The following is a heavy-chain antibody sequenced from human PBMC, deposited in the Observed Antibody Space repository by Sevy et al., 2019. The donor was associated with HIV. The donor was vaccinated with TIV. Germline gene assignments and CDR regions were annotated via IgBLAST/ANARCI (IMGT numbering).Heavy chain of an antibody. J-gene: IGHJ4*02. CDR2: INPNSGDT. V-gene: IGHV1-2*02. D-gene: IGHD5-18*01. CDR3: ANPGGYRYGSLLDN. Sequence: ASVKVSCKASGYTFTDYFMHWVRQAPGQGLEWMGWINPNSGDTKYAQKFQGTVTVTRDTSIRTAYMELSSLRFDDTAVYYCANPGGYRYGSLLDNWGQGTLVTVSS. CDR1: GYTFTDYF.